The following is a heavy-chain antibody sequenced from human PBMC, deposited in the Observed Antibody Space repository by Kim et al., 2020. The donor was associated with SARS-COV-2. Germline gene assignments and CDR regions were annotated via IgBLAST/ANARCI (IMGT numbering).Heavy chain of an antibody. CDR3: ARHYCSGGSCYSTQAYYFDY. Sequence: ASVKVSCKASGYTFTSYGISWVRQAPGQGLEWMGWISAYNGNTNYAQKLQGRVTMTTDTSTSTAYMELRSLRSDDTAVYYCARHYCSGGSCYSTQAYYFDYWGQGTLVTVSS. CDR1: GYTFTSYG. J-gene: IGHJ4*02. V-gene: IGHV1-18*01. D-gene: IGHD2-15*01. CDR2: ISAYNGNT.